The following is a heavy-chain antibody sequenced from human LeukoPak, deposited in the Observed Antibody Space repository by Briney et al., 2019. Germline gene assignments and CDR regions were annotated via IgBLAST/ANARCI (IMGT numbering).Heavy chain of an antibody. D-gene: IGHD3-3*01. CDR3: TAHYDFWSGYSGWFDP. CDR1: GGSISSYY. Sequence: NSSETLSLTCTVSGGSISSYYWSWIRQPPGKGLEWIGYIYYSGSTNYNPSLKSRVTISVDTSKNQFSLKLSSVTAADTAVYYCTAHYDFWSGYSGWFDPWGQGTLVTVSS. V-gene: IGHV4-59*01. CDR2: IYYSGST. J-gene: IGHJ5*02.